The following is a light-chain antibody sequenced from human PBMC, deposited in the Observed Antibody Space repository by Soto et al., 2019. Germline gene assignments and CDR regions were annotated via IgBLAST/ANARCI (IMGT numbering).Light chain of an antibody. Sequence: DIQITRSPSSLSASVGDRVTITCRASQGIANDLAWFRQKRGQVPKLLIYAASTLKSRVPSRFSCSGSGTEFTLTISSLQSEDFGVYYCQQYNKWPRATFGGGTKVDIK. J-gene: IGKJ4*01. CDR2: AAS. CDR3: QQYNKWPRAT. V-gene: IGKV1-27*01. CDR1: QGIAND.